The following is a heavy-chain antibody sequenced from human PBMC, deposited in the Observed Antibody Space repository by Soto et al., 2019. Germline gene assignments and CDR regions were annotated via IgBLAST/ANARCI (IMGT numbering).Heavy chain of an antibody. CDR2: ITYSGGII. Sequence: PGGSLRLSCAASGFTFDDHAMHWVRQAPGKGLEWVSGITYSGGIIASADSVKGRFTISRDNAKNSLYLQMNSLSADDTALYYCVKDASRVRAHCDYWGQGTLVTVSS. CDR3: VKDASRVRAHCDY. V-gene: IGHV3-9*01. J-gene: IGHJ4*02. CDR1: GFTFDDHA. D-gene: IGHD3-10*01.